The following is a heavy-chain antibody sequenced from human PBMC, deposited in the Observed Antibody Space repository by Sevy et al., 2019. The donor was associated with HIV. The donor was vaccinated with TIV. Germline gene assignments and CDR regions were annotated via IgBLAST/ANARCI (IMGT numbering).Heavy chain of an antibody. V-gene: IGHV3-23*01. J-gene: IGHJ3*01. CDR1: GFTFNTHA. CDR2: ISGPGYGT. D-gene: IGHD3-22*01. Sequence: GGSLRLSCAASGFTFNTHAMNWVRQAPGKGLEWVSVISGPGYGTNYADSAKGRFTIFRDNSKNTLFLQMNSLRDDDTAVYYCAKALNPALESMLEVNLRSLKGFDVWGQGTMVTVSS. CDR3: AKALNPALESMLEVNLRSLKGFDV.